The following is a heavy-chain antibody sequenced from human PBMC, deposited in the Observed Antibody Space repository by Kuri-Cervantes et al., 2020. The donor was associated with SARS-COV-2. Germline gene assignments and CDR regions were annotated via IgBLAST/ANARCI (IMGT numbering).Heavy chain of an antibody. CDR2: ISAYNGNT. CDR1: GYTFTSYG. V-gene: IGHV1-18*01. CDR3: ARVAVAALDY. J-gene: IGHJ4*02. Sequence: GGSLRLSCKASGYTFTSYGISWVRQAPGQGLEWMGWISAYNGNTNYAQKLQGRVTMTTDTSTSTAYMELRSLRSDDTAVYYCARVAVAALDYWGQGTLVTVSS. D-gene: IGHD6-19*01.